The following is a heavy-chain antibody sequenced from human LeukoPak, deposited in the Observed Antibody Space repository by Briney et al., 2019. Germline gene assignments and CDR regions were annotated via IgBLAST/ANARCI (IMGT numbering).Heavy chain of an antibody. CDR1: GFTFSSYS. D-gene: IGHD3-10*01. CDR3: ARDYPTPPSITVVRGVMGELDY. J-gene: IGHJ4*02. V-gene: IGHV3-21*01. Sequence: KPGGSLRLSCAASGFTFSSYSMNWVRQAPGKGLEWVSSISSSSSYIYYADSVKGRFTISRDNAKNSLYLQMNSLRAEDTAVYYCARDYPTPPSITVVRGVMGELDYWGQGTLVTVSS. CDR2: ISSSSSYI.